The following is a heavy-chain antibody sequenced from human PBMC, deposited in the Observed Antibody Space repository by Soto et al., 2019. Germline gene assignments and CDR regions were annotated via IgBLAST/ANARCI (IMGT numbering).Heavy chain of an antibody. CDR1: GFTFSNYA. V-gene: IGHV3-23*01. D-gene: IGHD2-2*01. CDR3: ARGMKTAVFYGMDV. Sequence: EVQLLESGGGLVQPGGSLRLSCAASGFTFSNYALGWVRQSPGKGLEWVLGVSGNGGSTYYADSVKGRFTISRDNSKNTVYVQMNSLRAEDTAVYYCARGMKTAVFYGMDVWGQGTTVTVSS. J-gene: IGHJ6*02. CDR2: VSGNGGST.